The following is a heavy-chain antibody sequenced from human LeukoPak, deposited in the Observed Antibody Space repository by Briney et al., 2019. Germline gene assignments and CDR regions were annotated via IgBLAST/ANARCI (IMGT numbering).Heavy chain of an antibody. J-gene: IGHJ3*02. CDR2: IHYSGST. Sequence: SETLSLTCTVSGGSISTYYWNWIRQPPGKGLEWIGYIHYSGSTYFNPSLKSRVSISIDTSENRFSLKLSSVTAADTAVYYCARDLRAPNAFDIWGQGTMVTVSS. CDR3: ARDLRAPNAFDI. D-gene: IGHD3-3*01. CDR1: GGSISTYY. V-gene: IGHV4-59*06.